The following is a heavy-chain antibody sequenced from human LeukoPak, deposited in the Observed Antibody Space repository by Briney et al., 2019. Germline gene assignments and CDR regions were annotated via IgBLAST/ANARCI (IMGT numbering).Heavy chain of an antibody. V-gene: IGHV4-38-2*01. CDR3: ARHASPDTVIVPAATFDY. Sequence: SETLSLTCAVSDYSINSGHYWGWIRQPPGQGLEWIGSIYHSGRTYYNPSPKSRVTTSVDTSKNQFSLKLTSVTAADTAVYYCARHASPDTVIVPAATFDYWGQGTLVTVSS. D-gene: IGHD2-2*01. J-gene: IGHJ4*02. CDR1: DYSINSGHY. CDR2: IYHSGRT.